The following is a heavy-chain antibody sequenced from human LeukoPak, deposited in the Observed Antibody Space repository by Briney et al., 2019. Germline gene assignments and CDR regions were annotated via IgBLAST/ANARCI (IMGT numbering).Heavy chain of an antibody. J-gene: IGHJ4*02. D-gene: IGHD2-2*01. CDR3: AREGYCISTTCSSFDY. CDR1: GYTFTGYY. V-gene: IGHV1-2*02. Sequence: ASVKVSCKASGYTFTGYYMHWVRQAPGQELEWMGWINPNSGGTNYAQKFQGRVTMTRDTSISTAYKELSRLRSDDTAVYYCAREGYCISTTCSSFDYWGQGTLVTVSS. CDR2: INPNSGGT.